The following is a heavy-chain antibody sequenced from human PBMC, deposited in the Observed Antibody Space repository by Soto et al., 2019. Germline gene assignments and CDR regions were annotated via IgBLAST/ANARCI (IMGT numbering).Heavy chain of an antibody. V-gene: IGHV1-69*13. Sequence: SVKVSCKASGDTFSTYTITWMRQAPGQGLEWMGGIIPRSATSNYAQKFQGRVTITADESTSTAYMELSSLRSEDTAVYYCARAVAVPADFDYWGQGTLVTVSS. CDR2: IIPRSATS. CDR1: GDTFSTYT. CDR3: ARAVAVPADFDY. D-gene: IGHD6-19*01. J-gene: IGHJ4*02.